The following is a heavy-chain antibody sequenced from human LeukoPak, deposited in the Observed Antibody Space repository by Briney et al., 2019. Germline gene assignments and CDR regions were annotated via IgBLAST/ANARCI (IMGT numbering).Heavy chain of an antibody. CDR3: ARGGSRRRFDY. CDR2: IGNAGDT. V-gene: IGHV3-13*01. CDR1: GFTFSSYD. Sequence: GGSLRLSCAASGFTFSSYDMHWVRQATGKGLGWVSGIGNAGDTYQPGSVKGRFTITRENAKNSLYLQMNSLRAGDTAVYYCARGGSRRRFDYWGQGTLVTVSS. J-gene: IGHJ4*02. D-gene: IGHD2-15*01.